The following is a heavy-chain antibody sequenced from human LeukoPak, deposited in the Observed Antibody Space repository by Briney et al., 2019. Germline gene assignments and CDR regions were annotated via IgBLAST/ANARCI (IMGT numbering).Heavy chain of an antibody. J-gene: IGHJ3*02. CDR3: ARVNSPLRFYDI. V-gene: IGHV3-23*01. CDR1: GFTFNNYA. CDR2: ISGSGGST. D-gene: IGHD3-3*01. Sequence: SGGSLRLSCAASGFTFNNYAMTWVRQAPGKGLEWFSEISGSGGSTYYAESVKGRFTISRDNSKDTLYLQMSSLRAEDTAVYYCARVNSPLRFYDIWGQGIMVTVSS.